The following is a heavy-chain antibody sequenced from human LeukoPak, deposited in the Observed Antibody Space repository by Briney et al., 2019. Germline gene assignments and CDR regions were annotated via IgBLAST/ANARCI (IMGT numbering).Heavy chain of an antibody. CDR3: AKDYGSSWYFDY. CDR1: GFTFDDYA. CDR2: ISWNSGSI. D-gene: IGHD6-13*01. V-gene: IGHV3-9*01. J-gene: IGHJ4*02. Sequence: PGRSLRLSCAASGFTFDDYAMHWVRQAPGKGLEWVSGISWNSGSIGYADSVKGRFTISRDNAKNSLYLQMNSLRAEDTALYYCAKDYGSSWYFDYWGQGTLVTVSS.